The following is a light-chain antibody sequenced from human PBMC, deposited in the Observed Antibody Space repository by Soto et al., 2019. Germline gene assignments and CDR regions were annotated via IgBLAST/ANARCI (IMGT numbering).Light chain of an antibody. Sequence: IVLTQSPATLSVSPGEKATLSCRASQSIISNLAWYQQQPGQAPRLLMYGASTRATAIPARFSGSGSGTEFTLNITSLQAEDIAVYYCQQYETWRVWTFGQGTKVDI. CDR2: GAS. J-gene: IGKJ1*01. V-gene: IGKV3-15*01. CDR3: QQYETWRVWT. CDR1: QSIISN.